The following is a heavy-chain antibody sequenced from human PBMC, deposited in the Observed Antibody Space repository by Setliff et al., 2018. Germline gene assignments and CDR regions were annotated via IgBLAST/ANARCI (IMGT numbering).Heavy chain of an antibody. CDR3: VRGQGPRTVVAIPFDH. J-gene: IGHJ4*02. Sequence: GSVKVSCKTSGYSFTVFGISWVRQAPGQGLEWMGWISPYYGSTDYAQKFQGRVTMTTDTSTSTAYMELTRLTSDDTALYYCVRGQGPRTVVAIPFDHWGQGTLVTVSS. V-gene: IGHV1-18*01. D-gene: IGHD3-22*01. CDR2: ISPYYGST. CDR1: GYSFTVFG.